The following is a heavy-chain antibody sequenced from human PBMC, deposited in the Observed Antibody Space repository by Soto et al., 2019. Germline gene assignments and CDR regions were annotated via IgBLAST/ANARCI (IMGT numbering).Heavy chain of an antibody. CDR2: ISYDGSNK. CDR3: ARGWAHVVVGAAFKGY. V-gene: IGHV3-30-3*01. J-gene: IGHJ4*02. D-gene: IGHD2-15*01. Sequence: QVQLVESGGGVVQPGRSLRLSCAASGFTFSSYAMHWVRQAPGKGLEWVAVISYDGSNKYYADSVKGRFTISRDNSKNTLYLQMNSLRAEDTAVYYCARGWAHVVVGAAFKGYWGQGTLVTVSS. CDR1: GFTFSSYA.